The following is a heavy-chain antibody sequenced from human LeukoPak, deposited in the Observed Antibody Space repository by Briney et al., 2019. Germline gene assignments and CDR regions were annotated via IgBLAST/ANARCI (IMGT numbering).Heavy chain of an antibody. Sequence: AGGSLRLSCAASGFTFSSYAMTWVRQAPGKGLEWVANIKQDGSEKYYVDSVKGRFIISRDNTRNSLYLEVNGLRVEDTAVYYCARLGTTVTTFYDWGQGALVTVSS. D-gene: IGHD4-17*01. CDR2: IKQDGSEK. V-gene: IGHV3-7*01. CDR1: GFTFSSYA. CDR3: ARLGTTVTTFYD. J-gene: IGHJ4*02.